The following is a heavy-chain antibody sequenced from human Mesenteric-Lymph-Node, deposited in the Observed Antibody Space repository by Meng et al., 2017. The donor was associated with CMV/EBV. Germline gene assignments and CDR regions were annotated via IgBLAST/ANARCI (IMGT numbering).Heavy chain of an antibody. D-gene: IGHD3-16*01. CDR3: ARDGGGGYY. CDR1: GGSFSGYY. CDR2: INHSGST. Sequence: GSLRLSCAVYGGSFSGYYWSWIRQPPGKGLEWIGEINHSGSTNYNPSLKSRVTISVDTSKNQFSLKLSSVTAADTAVYYCARDGGGGYYWGQGTLVTVSS. J-gene: IGHJ4*02. V-gene: IGHV4-34*01.